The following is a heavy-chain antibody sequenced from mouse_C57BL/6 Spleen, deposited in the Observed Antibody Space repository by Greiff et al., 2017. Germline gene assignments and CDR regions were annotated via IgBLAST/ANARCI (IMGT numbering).Heavy chain of an antibody. J-gene: IGHJ3*01. D-gene: IGHD2-5*01. Sequence: EVQLQQSGPELVKPGASVKISCKASGYSFTGYYMNWVKQSPEKSLEWIGEINPSTGGTTYNQKFKAKATLTVDKSSSTAYMQLKSLTSEDSAVYYCARTGAYYSNQAWFAYWGQGTLVTVSA. CDR2: INPSTGGT. CDR3: ARTGAYYSNQAWFAY. CDR1: GYSFTGYY. V-gene: IGHV1-42*01.